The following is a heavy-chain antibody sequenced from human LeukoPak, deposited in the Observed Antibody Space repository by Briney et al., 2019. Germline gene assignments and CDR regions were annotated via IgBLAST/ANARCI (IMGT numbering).Heavy chain of an antibody. CDR3: ASSSGSYSYFDY. J-gene: IGHJ4*02. D-gene: IGHD1-26*01. CDR2: ISYDGSNK. Sequence: GRSLRLSCAASGFTFSSYGMHWVRQAPGKGLEWVAVISYDGSNKYYADSVKGRFTISRDNSKNTLYLQMNSLRAEDTAVYYCASSSGSYSYFDYWGQGTLVTVSS. V-gene: IGHV3-30*03. CDR1: GFTFSSYG.